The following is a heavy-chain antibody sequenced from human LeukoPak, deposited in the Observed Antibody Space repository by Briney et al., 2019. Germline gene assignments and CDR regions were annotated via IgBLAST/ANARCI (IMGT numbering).Heavy chain of an antibody. J-gene: IGHJ6*02. CDR1: GFTVSSYY. CDR3: ARSYSNHLFGMDV. D-gene: IGHD4-11*01. Sequence: GGSLRLSGAASGFTVSSYYMTWVRQAPGKGLEWVSVIYSGGSTYYADSMKGRFAISRDSSKNTLFLQMNSLRAEDTAVYYCARSYSNHLFGMDVWGQGTTVTVS. V-gene: IGHV3-66*01. CDR2: IYSGGST.